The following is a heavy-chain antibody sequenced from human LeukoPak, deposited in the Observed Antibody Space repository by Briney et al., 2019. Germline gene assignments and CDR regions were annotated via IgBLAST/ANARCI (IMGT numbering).Heavy chain of an antibody. Sequence: GGSLRLSCAASGFTFSSYGMHWVRQAPGKGLEWVAVISYDGSNKYYADSVKGRFTISRDNSKNTLYLQMNSLRAEDTAVYYCAKLPGWLYTDDYWGQGTLVTVSS. J-gene: IGHJ4*02. V-gene: IGHV3-30*18. D-gene: IGHD2-2*02. CDR3: AKLPGWLYTDDY. CDR2: ISYDGSNK. CDR1: GFTFSSYG.